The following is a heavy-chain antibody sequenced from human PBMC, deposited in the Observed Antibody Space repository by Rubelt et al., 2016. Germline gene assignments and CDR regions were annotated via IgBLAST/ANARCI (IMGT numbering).Heavy chain of an antibody. J-gene: IGHJ4*02. V-gene: IGHV1-24*01. D-gene: IGHD6-19*01. Sequence: ELSMHWVRQAPGKGLEWMGGFDPEDGETIYAQKFQGRVTMTEDTSTDTAYMELSSLGSEDTAVSYCATLAVAGPAFDYWGQGTLVTVSS. CDR2: FDPEDGET. CDR3: ATLAVAGPAFDY. CDR1: ELS.